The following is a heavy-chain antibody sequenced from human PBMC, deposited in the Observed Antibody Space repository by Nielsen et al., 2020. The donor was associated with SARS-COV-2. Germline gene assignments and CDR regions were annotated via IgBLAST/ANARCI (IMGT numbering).Heavy chain of an antibody. D-gene: IGHD2-15*01. Sequence: GGSLRLSCAASGFTFSSYWMHWVRQAPGKGLEWVSGISWNSGSIGYADSVKGRFTISRDNAKNSLYLQMNSLRAEDTALYYCAKLPVDDAFDIWGQGTMVTVSS. CDR1: GFTFSSYW. CDR3: AKLPVDDAFDI. V-gene: IGHV3-9*01. J-gene: IGHJ3*02. CDR2: ISWNSGSI.